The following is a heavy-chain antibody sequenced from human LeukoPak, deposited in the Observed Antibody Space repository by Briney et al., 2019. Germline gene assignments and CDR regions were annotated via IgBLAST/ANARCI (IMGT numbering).Heavy chain of an antibody. CDR1: GGSISSSSYY. CDR3: ARGRPYFDY. CDR2: IYHSGST. Sequence: SETLSLTCTVSGGSISSSSYYWGWIRQPPGKGLEWIGSIYHSGSTYYNPSLKSRVTISVDTSKNQFSLKLTSLTAADTAVYYCARGRPYFDYWGQRTLVTVSS. J-gene: IGHJ4*02. V-gene: IGHV4-39*07.